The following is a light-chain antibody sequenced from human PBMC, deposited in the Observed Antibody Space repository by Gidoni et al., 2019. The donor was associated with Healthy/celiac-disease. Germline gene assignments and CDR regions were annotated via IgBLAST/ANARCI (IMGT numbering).Light chain of an antibody. J-gene: IGKJ1*01. CDR1: QSVSSY. CDR2: DAS. V-gene: IGKV3-11*01. CDR3: QQRSNWPWT. Sequence: EFVLTQSPATLSLSPGERATLSCRASQSVSSYLAGYQQKPGQAPRLLIYDASNRATGTPARFRGSGSGTDFTLTISSLEPEDVAVYYCQQRSNWPWTFXXXTKVEIK.